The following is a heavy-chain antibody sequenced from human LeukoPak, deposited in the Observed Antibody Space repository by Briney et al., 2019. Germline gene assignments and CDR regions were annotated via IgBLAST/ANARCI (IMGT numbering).Heavy chain of an antibody. Sequence: PGGSLRLSCAASGFTFSSYGMHWVRQAPGKGLEWVAVIWYDGSNKYYADSVKGRFTISRDNSKNTLYLQMNSLRAEDTAVYYCASFRLGELSPGDAFDIWGQGTMVTVSS. V-gene: IGHV3-33*01. CDR1: GFTFSSYG. J-gene: IGHJ3*02. CDR3: ASFRLGELSPGDAFDI. D-gene: IGHD3-16*02. CDR2: IWYDGSNK.